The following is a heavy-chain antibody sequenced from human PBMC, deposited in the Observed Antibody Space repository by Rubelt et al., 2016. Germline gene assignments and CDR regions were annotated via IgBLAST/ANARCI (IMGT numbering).Heavy chain of an antibody. J-gene: IGHJ3*02. D-gene: IGHD2-2*01. CDR3: AKPIFYCSSTSCPMGNAFDI. Sequence: QVQLQESGPGLVKPSETLSLTCTVSGGSISSYYWSWIRQPPGKGLEWIGYIYYSGSTYYNPSLKSRVTISVDTSKNQFSLKLSSVTAADTSVYYCAKPIFYCSSTSCPMGNAFDIWGQGTMVTVSS. V-gene: IGHV4-59*08. CDR1: GGSISSYY. CDR2: IYYSGST.